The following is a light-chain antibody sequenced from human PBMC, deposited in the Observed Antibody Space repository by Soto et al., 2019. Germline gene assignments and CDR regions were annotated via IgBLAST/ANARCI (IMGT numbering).Light chain of an antibody. Sequence: DIQMTLSPSSLSASVGDRVPITCRASQSISSYLNWYQQNPGKAPQLLIYAASSLQRGVPSRFSGSGSGTDFTLTISRLEPEDFAVYYCQQYSSSRTFGQGTKVDIK. CDR1: QSISSY. J-gene: IGKJ1*01. V-gene: IGKV1-39*01. CDR2: AAS. CDR3: QQYSSSRT.